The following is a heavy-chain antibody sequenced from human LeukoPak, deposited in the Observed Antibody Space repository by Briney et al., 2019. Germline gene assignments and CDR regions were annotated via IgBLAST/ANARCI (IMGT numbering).Heavy chain of an antibody. D-gene: IGHD2-15*01. Sequence: PGGSLRLSCAASGFTFSSYGMHWVRQAPGEGLEWVAFIRYDGSNKYYADSVKGRFTISRDNSKNTLYLQMNSLRAEDTAVYYCAKSGDIVVVVAAVDYWGQGTLVTVSS. CDR3: AKSGDIVVVVAAVDY. CDR1: GFTFSSYG. V-gene: IGHV3-30*02. J-gene: IGHJ4*02. CDR2: IRYDGSNK.